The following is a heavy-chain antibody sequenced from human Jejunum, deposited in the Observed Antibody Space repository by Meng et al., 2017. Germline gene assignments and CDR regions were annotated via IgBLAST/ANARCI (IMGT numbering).Heavy chain of an antibody. CDR3: VRYGNWYLDH. CDR1: GFSFSSFW. D-gene: IGHD1-1*01. J-gene: IGHJ4*02. V-gene: IGHV3-7*01. CDR2: IKPDGSEK. Sequence: GGSLRLSCAASGFSFSSFWMSWVRQAPGKGLEWVANIKPDGSEKYYVDSVKGRFTTSRDNTKNSLYVQMSSLRAEDTAVYFCVRYGNWYLDHWGQGTLVTVSS.